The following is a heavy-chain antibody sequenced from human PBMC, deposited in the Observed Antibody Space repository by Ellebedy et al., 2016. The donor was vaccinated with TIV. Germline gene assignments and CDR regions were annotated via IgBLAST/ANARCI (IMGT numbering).Heavy chain of an antibody. CDR3: ARDLSRWFGEPRFDP. CDR2: ISAYNGNT. D-gene: IGHD3-10*01. CDR1: GYTFTSYG. V-gene: IGHV1-18*04. Sequence: ASVKVSCXASGYTFTSYGISWVRQAPGQGLEWMGWISAYNGNTNYAQKLQGRVTMTTDTSTSTAYMEPRSLRSDDTAVYYCARDLSRWFGEPRFDPWGQGTLVTVSS. J-gene: IGHJ5*02.